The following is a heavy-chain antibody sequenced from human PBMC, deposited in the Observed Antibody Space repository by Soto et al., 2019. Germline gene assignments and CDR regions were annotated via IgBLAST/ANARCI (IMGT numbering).Heavy chain of an antibody. Sequence: QVQLVESGGGVVQFGRSLRLSCAASGFTFTSYAMHWVRQAPGKGLEWVAAISYHGRDEYYADSVKGRFSISRDNSKNTQNLQMNSLRAEDTAVYYCARGRFSTTLYAGFDPWGQGTLVTVSS. D-gene: IGHD2-2*01. V-gene: IGHV3-30*04. J-gene: IGHJ5*02. CDR1: GFTFTSYA. CDR2: ISYHGRDE. CDR3: ARGRFSTTLYAGFDP.